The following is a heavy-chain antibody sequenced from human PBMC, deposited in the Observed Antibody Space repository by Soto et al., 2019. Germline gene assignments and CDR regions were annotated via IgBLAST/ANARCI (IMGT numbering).Heavy chain of an antibody. Sequence: RRLSCAASGFTFSSYAMSWVRQAPGKGLEWVSAISGSGGSTYYADSVKGRFTISRDNSKNTLYLQMNSLRAEDTAVYYCAKENSSPVNYYDSTGEYDYWGQGTLVTVSS. V-gene: IGHV3-23*01. J-gene: IGHJ4*02. CDR3: AKENSSPVNYYDSTGEYDY. D-gene: IGHD3-22*01. CDR2: ISGSGGST. CDR1: GFTFSSYA.